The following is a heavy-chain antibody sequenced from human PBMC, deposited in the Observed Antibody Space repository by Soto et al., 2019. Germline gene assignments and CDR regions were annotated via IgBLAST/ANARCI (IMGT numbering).Heavy chain of an antibody. D-gene: IGHD2-21*01. CDR3: AADANSGDWYFDL. CDR2: MVVGSADT. CDR1: GFTFSGSA. V-gene: IGHV1-58*01. Sequence: ASVKVSCKASGFTFSGSAVQWVRLTRGQRLEWIGWMVVGSADTHYAQKFHERVTISRDMSTNTAYMALSGLSSEDTAVYYCAADANSGDWYFDLWGRGTLVTVSS. J-gene: IGHJ2*01.